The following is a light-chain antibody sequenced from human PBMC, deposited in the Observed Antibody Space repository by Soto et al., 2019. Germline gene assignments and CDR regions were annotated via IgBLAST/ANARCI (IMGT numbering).Light chain of an antibody. CDR2: GAS. CDR1: QSVSSSY. Sequence: EIVLTQSPGTLSLSPGERATLSCRASQSVSSSYLAWYQQKPGQAPRPLIYGASSRAIGIPDRFSGSESGTDFTLTISRLEPEDFAVYYCQQYCSSPWTFGQGTKVEIK. CDR3: QQYCSSPWT. V-gene: IGKV3-20*01. J-gene: IGKJ1*01.